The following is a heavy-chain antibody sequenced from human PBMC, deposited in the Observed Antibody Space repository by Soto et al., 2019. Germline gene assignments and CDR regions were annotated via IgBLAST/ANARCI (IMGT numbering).Heavy chain of an antibody. CDR3: AIPWTPYSTXDT. CDR2: IFYTGST. Sequence: SETLSLTCTVSGGSINSYYWAWIRQSPGKGLEWIGYIFYTGSTNYNPSLKSRVTISVDKSKNQFSLTLSSVTAADTAVYYCAIPWTPYSTXDTWGQGILVTVSS. D-gene: IGHD2-2*01. V-gene: IGHV4-59*12. CDR1: GGSINSYY. J-gene: IGHJ5*02.